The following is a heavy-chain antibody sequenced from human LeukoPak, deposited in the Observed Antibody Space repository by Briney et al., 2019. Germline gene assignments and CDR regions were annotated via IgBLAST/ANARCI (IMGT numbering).Heavy chain of an antibody. V-gene: IGHV3-48*03. D-gene: IGHD6-13*01. CDR3: ASVGAAAGAFDY. CDR1: GFTFSSYE. Sequence: GGSLRLSGAASGFTFSSYEMNWVRQAPGKGLDWVSYISSSGSTIYYADYVKGRFTISRDNAKNSLYLQMNSLRAEDTAVYYCASVGAAAGAFDYWGQGTLVTVSS. J-gene: IGHJ4*02. CDR2: ISSSGSTI.